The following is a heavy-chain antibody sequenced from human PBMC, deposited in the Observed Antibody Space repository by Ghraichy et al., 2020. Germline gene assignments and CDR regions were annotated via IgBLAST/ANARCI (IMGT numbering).Heavy chain of an antibody. Sequence: GGSLRLSCAASGFTFDDYAMHWVRQAPGKGLEWVSGISWNSGSIGYADSVKGRFTISRDNAKNSLYLQMNSLRAEDTALYYCAKEMGSSSKGGLGMDVWGQGTTVTVSS. D-gene: IGHD6-13*01. V-gene: IGHV3-9*01. J-gene: IGHJ6*02. CDR3: AKEMGSSSKGGLGMDV. CDR1: GFTFDDYA. CDR2: ISWNSGSI.